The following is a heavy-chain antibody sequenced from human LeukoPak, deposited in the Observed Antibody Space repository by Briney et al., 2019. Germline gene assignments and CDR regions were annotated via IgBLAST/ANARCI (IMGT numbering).Heavy chain of an antibody. D-gene: IGHD3-22*01. CDR3: ARMYCDSSGYFYYFDY. Sequence: SEALSLTCTVSGGSISSGSYYWSWIRQPAGKGLEWIGRIYTGGSTNYNPSLKSRVTISVDTSKNQFSLKLSSVTAADTAVYYCARMYCDSSGYFYYFDYWGQGTLVTVSS. CDR1: GGSISSGSYY. V-gene: IGHV4-61*02. J-gene: IGHJ4*02. CDR2: IYTGGST.